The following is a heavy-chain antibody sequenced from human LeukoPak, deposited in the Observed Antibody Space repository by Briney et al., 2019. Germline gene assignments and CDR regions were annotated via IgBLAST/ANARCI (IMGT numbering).Heavy chain of an antibody. J-gene: IGHJ4*02. V-gene: IGHV4-34*01. CDR3: ARYYYDSSGYYQFSNYFDY. CDR1: GGSFSGYY. Sequence: SETLSLTCAVYGGSFSGYYWSWIRQPLGKGLEWIGEINHSGSTNYNPSLKSRVTISVDTSKNQFSLKLSSVTAADTAVYYCARYYYDSSGYYQFSNYFDYWGQGTLVTVSS. CDR2: INHSGST. D-gene: IGHD3-22*01.